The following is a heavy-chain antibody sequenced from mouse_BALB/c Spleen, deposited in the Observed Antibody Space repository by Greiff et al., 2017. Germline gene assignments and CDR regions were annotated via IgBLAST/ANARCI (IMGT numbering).Heavy chain of an antibody. D-gene: IGHD2-4*01. V-gene: IGHV3-8*02. CDR1: GDSITSGY. CDR3: ARGYDYDGFDY. J-gene: IGHJ2*01. CDR2: ISYSGST. Sequence: EVQLQQSGPSLVKPSQTLSLTCSVTGDSITSGYWNWIRKFPGNKLEYMGYISYSGSTYYNPYPKSRISITRDTSKNQYYLQLNSVTTEDTATYCCARGYDYDGFDYWGQGTTLTVSS.